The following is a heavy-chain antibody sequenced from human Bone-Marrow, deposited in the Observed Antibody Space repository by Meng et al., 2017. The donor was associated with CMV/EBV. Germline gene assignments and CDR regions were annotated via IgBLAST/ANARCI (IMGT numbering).Heavy chain of an antibody. V-gene: IGHV5-51*01. CDR1: GYSFTSYW. Sequence: GESLKISCKGSGYSFTSYWIGWVRQMPGKGLEWMGIIYPGDSDTRYSPSFQGQVTISADKSNSPAYLQWSSLKASDTAMYYCARRLGGSYYDILTGYYNAHAFDIWGQGTMDTVSS. D-gene: IGHD3-9*01. J-gene: IGHJ3*02. CDR3: ARRLGGSYYDILTGYYNAHAFDI. CDR2: IYPGDSDT.